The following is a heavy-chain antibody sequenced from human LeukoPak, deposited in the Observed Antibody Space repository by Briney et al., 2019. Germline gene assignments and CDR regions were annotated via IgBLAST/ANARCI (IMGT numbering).Heavy chain of an antibody. J-gene: IGHJ5*02. V-gene: IGHV1-18*01. Sequence: ASVKVSCKASGYTFTSYSISGVRQAPGQGLEWMGSISAYNGNTNYAQKLQGRVTMTTDTSTSTAYMELRSLRSDDTAVYYCASSITMVRGVIISGDWFDPWGQGTLVTVSS. D-gene: IGHD3-10*01. CDR3: ASSITMVRGVIISGDWFDP. CDR2: ISAYNGNT. CDR1: GYTFTSYS.